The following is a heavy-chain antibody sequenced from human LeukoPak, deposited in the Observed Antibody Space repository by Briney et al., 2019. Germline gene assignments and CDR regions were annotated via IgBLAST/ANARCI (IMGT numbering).Heavy chain of an antibody. CDR1: GGSISSGSYY. J-gene: IGHJ5*02. V-gene: IGHV4-61*02. D-gene: IGHD6-19*01. CDR2: IYTSGST. CDR3: ARDRGTLAVAEVNRFDP. Sequence: SETLSLTCTVSGGSISSGSYYWSWIRQPAGKGLEWIGRIYTSGSTNYNPSLKSRVTISVDTSKNQFSLKLSSVTAADTAVCYCARDRGTLAVAEVNRFDPWGQGTLVTVSS.